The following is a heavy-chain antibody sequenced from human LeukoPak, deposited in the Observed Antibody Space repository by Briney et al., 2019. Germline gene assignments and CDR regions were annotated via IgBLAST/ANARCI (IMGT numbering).Heavy chain of an antibody. V-gene: IGHV1-2*04. CDR1: GYTFTSYY. CDR2: INPNSGGT. CDR3: ARGLLGRYYYYGMDV. J-gene: IGHJ6*02. Sequence: ASVKVSCKASGYTFTSYYMHWVRQAPGQGLEWMGWINPNSGGTNYAQKFQGWVTMTRDTSISAAYMELSRLRSDDTAVYYCARGLLGRYYYYGMDVWGQGTTVTVSS. D-gene: IGHD2-21*01.